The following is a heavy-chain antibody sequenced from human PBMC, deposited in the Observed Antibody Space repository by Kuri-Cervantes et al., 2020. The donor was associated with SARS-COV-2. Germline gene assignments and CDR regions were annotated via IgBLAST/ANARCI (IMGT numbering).Heavy chain of an antibody. CDR2: IYYSGST. V-gene: IGHV4-59*01. CDR1: GGSISSYY. J-gene: IGHJ3*02. CDR3: ARDDGFLKGFGI. Sequence: SETLSLTCTVSGGSISSYYWSWIRQPPGKGLEWIGYIYYSGSTNYNPSLKSRVTISVDTSKNQFSLKLSSVTAADTAVYYCARDDGFLKGFGIWGQGTMVTVSS. D-gene: IGHD2-21*01.